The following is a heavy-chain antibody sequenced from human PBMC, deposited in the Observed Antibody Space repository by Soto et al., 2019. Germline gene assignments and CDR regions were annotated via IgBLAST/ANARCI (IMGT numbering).Heavy chain of an antibody. V-gene: IGHV3-72*01. D-gene: IGHD5-12*01. J-gene: IGHJ4*02. CDR3: ARDSGYDDAYNFDF. CDR1: GFTFSDHY. Sequence: PGGSLRLSCAVSGFTFSDHYMDWVRQAPGKGLEWLGRSRNKANNFRTEYAASAQGRFTISRDDSKNSLCLQMNSLKTGDTAVYYCARDSGYDDAYNFDFWGQGTLVTVSS. CDR2: SRNKANNFRT.